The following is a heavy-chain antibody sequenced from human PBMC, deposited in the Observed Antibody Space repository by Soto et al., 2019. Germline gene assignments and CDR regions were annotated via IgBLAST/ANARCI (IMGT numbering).Heavy chain of an antibody. CDR1: GFTLTHYS. CDR3: ARDARREVTSFLNY. J-gene: IGHJ4*02. CDR2: ISSSSNNI. Sequence: GGSLRLSCAASGFTLTHYSMNWVRQAPGKGLEWVAYISSSSNNIYYADSVKGRFTISRDNVKNSVDLQMNSLRDEDTAVYYCARDARREVTSFLNYWGPGILVTVSS. D-gene: IGHD2-21*02. V-gene: IGHV3-48*02.